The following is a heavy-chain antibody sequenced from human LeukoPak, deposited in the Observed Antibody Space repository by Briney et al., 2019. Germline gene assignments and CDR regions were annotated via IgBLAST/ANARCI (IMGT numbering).Heavy chain of an antibody. CDR2: ISTSSIYI. V-gene: IGHV3-21*01. D-gene: IGHD3-10*01. Sequence: GGSLRLSCAASGFTFSTYSMNWVRQAPGKGLEWVSSISTSSIYIYYADSVKGRFTIARDNSKNTLYLQMNSLRVEDTAVYYCAKDGGSGSPGTYFYYMDVWGKGTTVTLSS. CDR1: GFTFSTYS. J-gene: IGHJ6*03. CDR3: AKDGGSGSPGTYFYYMDV.